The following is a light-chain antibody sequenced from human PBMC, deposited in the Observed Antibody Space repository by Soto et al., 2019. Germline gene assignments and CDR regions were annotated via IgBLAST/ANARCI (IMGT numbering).Light chain of an antibody. J-gene: IGKJ4*01. Sequence: EIVMTQSPATLSVSPGERATLSCRASQSVSSNLAWYQQKPGQAPRLLIYDASTRATGMPARFSGSGSGTEFTLTITSLQSEDFAVYYCPQYSHWPPFFGGGTQVEIX. CDR3: PQYSHWPPF. V-gene: IGKV3-15*01. CDR2: DAS. CDR1: QSVSSN.